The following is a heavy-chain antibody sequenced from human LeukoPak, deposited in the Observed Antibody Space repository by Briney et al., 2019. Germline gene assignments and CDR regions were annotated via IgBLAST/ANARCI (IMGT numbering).Heavy chain of an antibody. D-gene: IGHD4-17*01. CDR3: ARGDGGGSTVPIYWFDS. CDR2: IYYNGIT. CDR1: GVSISRSDHY. Sequence: NASETLSLTCSVSGVSISRSDHYWSWIRQPPGKGLEWIGNIYYNGITYYNPSLKSRVTMSVDTSQNQFSLKLSSVTATDTAVYYCARGDGGGSTVPIYWFDSWGQGTLVTVSS. J-gene: IGHJ5*01. V-gene: IGHV4-30-4*01.